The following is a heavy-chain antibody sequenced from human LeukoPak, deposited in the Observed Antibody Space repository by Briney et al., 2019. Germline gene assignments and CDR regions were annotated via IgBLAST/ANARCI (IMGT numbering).Heavy chain of an antibody. D-gene: IGHD6-6*01. CDR3: ARDFSSSSTVYYYYYMDV. J-gene: IGHJ6*03. CDR1: GGSISGRPYY. CDR2: ISYSGTT. Sequence: SETLSLTCTVSGGSISGRPYYWGWVRQPPGKGLEWIGTISYSGTTYYSPSLKSRVTISLDTSKNQFSLKLSSVTAADTAIYYCARDFSSSSTVYYYYYMDVWGKGTTVTVSS. V-gene: IGHV4-39*07.